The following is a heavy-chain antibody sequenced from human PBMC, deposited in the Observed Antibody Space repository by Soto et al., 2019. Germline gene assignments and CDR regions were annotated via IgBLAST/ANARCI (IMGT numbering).Heavy chain of an antibody. Sequence: SGPTLVNPTQTLTLTCTFSGFSLSTSGMCVSWIRQPPGKALEWLALIDWDDDKYYSTSLKTRLTISKDTSKNQVVLTMTNMDPVDTATYYCARGVGDLLWKARPYYFDYWGQGTQVTVSS. CDR1: GFSLSTSGMC. V-gene: IGHV2-70*01. J-gene: IGHJ4*02. CDR2: IDWDDDK. CDR3: ARGVGDLLWKARPYYFDY. D-gene: IGHD3-10*01.